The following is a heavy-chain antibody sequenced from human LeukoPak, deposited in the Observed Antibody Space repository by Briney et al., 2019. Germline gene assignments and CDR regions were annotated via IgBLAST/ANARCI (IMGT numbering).Heavy chain of an antibody. CDR3: AKGYNYGLDY. V-gene: IGHV3-74*01. Sequence: GGSLRLSCAASGFAFSRFWMSWVRQTPGKGLVWVSQIKTAGSYTIYADSVKGRFTISRDNAENTLYLQMNSLRAEDTAVYYCAKGYNYGLDYWGQGTLVTVSS. J-gene: IGHJ4*02. CDR1: GFAFSRFW. CDR2: IKTAGSYT. D-gene: IGHD5-18*01.